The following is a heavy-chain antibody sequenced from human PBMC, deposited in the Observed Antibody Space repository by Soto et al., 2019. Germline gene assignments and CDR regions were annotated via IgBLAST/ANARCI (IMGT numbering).Heavy chain of an antibody. CDR3: ARDEGYYYYDSGGRRNYYYGMDV. D-gene: IGHD3-22*01. CDR1: GYTFTSYG. V-gene: IGHV1-18*04. Sequence: GASVKVSCKASGYTFTSYGISWVRQAPGQGLEWMGWISAYNGNTNYAQKLQGRVTMTTDTSTSTAYMELRSLRSDDTAVYYCARDEGYYYYDSGGRRNYYYGMDVWGQGTTVTVSS. CDR2: ISAYNGNT. J-gene: IGHJ6*02.